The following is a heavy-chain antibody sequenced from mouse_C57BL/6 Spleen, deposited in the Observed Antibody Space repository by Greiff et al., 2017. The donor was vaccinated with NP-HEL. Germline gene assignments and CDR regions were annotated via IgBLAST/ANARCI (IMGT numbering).Heavy chain of an antibody. D-gene: IGHD1-1*01. V-gene: IGHV5-12*01. Sequence: DVKLVESGGGLVQPGGSLKLSCAASGFTFSDYYMYWVRQTPEKRLEWVAYISNGGGSTYYPDTVKGRFTISRDNAKNTLYLQMSRLKSEDTAMYYCARQGYGSSYGYFDYWGQGTTLTVSS. J-gene: IGHJ2*01. CDR1: GFTFSDYY. CDR3: ARQGYGSSYGYFDY. CDR2: ISNGGGST.